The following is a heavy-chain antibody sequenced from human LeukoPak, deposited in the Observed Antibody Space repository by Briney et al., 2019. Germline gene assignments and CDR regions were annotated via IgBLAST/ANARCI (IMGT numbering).Heavy chain of an antibody. CDR2: INWNGGST. CDR3: ARADYGDYVGYYYYYMDV. Sequence: PGGSLRLSCAASGFTFSNYSMNWVRQAPGKGLEWVSGINWNGGSTDYADSVKGRFTISRDNAKNYLYLQMNSLRAEDTALYYCARADYGDYVGYYYYYMDVWGKGTTVTVSS. CDR1: GFTFSNYS. D-gene: IGHD4-17*01. V-gene: IGHV3-20*04. J-gene: IGHJ6*03.